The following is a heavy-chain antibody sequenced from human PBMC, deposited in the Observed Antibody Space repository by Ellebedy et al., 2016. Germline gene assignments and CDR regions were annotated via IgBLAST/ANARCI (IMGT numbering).Heavy chain of an antibody. V-gene: IGHV3-7*01. J-gene: IGHJ4*02. CDR2: IKQDGSEK. CDR1: GFTFSNYW. D-gene: IGHD5-12*01. Sequence: GESLKISXAASGFTFSNYWMTWVRQAPGMGLEWVGNIKQDGSEKNYVDSVKGRLTISRDNAKNSLYLQMNSLRVEDTAVYYCARDAGNSGYDLLDFWGQGILVTVSS. CDR3: ARDAGNSGYDLLDF.